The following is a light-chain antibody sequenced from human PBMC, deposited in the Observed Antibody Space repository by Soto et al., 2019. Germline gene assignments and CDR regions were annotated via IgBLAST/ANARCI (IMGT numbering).Light chain of an antibody. CDR2: KAS. V-gene: IGKV1-5*03. Sequence: DIQMTQSPATLSASVGDRVTIGCRASQSISGWLAWYQQKPGKAPKLLIYKASILESGVPSRFSGRGSATEFTLTISSLQPEDFASYYCQQYETFPLTFGGGTKV. CDR3: QQYETFPLT. CDR1: QSISGW. J-gene: IGKJ4*01.